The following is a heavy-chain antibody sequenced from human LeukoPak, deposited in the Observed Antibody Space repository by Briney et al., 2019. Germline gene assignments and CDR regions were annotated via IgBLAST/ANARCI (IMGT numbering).Heavy chain of an antibody. D-gene: IGHD3-22*01. CDR2: INPNSGGT. CDR1: GYTFTSYY. J-gene: IGHJ4*02. CDR3: ARDLTDSSGYFNPERFFDY. V-gene: IGHV1-2*02. Sequence: ASVKVSCKASGYTFTSYYMHWVRQAPGQGLEWMGWINPNSGGTNYAQKFQGRVTMTRDTSISTAYMELSRLRSDDTAVYYCARDLTDSSGYFNPERFFDYWGQGTLVTVSS.